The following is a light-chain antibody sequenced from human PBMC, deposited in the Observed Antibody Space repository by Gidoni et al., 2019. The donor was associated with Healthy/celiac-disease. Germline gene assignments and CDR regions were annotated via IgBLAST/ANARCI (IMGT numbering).Light chain of an antibody. V-gene: IGKV3-20*01. CDR3: QQYGSSQT. J-gene: IGKJ1*01. Sequence: EIVLTQSPGTLSLSPGERATLSCRASQSVSNNFLAWYQQKPGQAPRRLIYGATRRDTGIPDRFSGSGSGTDFTLSISRLEPEDFAVYYCQQYGSSQTFGQGTKVEIK. CDR2: GAT. CDR1: QSVSNNF.